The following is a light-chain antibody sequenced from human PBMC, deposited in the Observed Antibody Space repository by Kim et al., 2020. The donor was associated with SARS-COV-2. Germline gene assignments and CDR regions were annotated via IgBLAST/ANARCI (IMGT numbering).Light chain of an antibody. Sequence: GQTVTVSRTRSSASIASNYVQWYPQRPGSAPTTVIYEVNQGPSGVPDRFSGSIDSSSNSASLTISGLKTEDETDYYCQSYNISNSVFGTGTKVTVL. V-gene: IGLV6-57*03. J-gene: IGLJ1*01. CDR3: QSYNISNSV. CDR2: EVN. CDR1: SASIASNY.